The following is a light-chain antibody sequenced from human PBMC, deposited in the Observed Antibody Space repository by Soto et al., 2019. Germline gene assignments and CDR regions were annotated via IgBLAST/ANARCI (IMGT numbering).Light chain of an antibody. J-gene: IGKJ5*01. Sequence: IVLTQSPATLSLWPGETAILSCRASQSVSSYLSWYQQKPGQAPRLLIYDASSRAPGVPARFSGSGSGTDLTLTISSLEPEDFALYYCQQRSSWITFGQGTRLEIE. V-gene: IGKV3-11*01. CDR2: DAS. CDR1: QSVSSY. CDR3: QQRSSWIT.